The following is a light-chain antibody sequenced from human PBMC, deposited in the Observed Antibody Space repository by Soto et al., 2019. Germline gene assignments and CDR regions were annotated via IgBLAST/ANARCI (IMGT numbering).Light chain of an antibody. Sequence: QPVLTQSPSASASLGASVKLTCTLSSGHSNYAIAWHQQQPEKGPRYLMKLNSDGSHSKGDGIPDRFSGSSSGAERYLIISSLQSEDEADYYCQTWGTGLWVFGGGTKVTVL. CDR3: QTWGTGLWV. CDR1: SGHSNYA. CDR2: LNSDGSH. J-gene: IGLJ3*02. V-gene: IGLV4-69*01.